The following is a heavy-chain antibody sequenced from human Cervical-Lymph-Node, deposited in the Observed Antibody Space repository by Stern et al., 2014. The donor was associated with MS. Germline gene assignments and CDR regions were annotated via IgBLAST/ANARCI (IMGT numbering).Heavy chain of an antibody. V-gene: IGHV7-4-1*02. CDR3: AIHSYVRFFDH. J-gene: IGHJ4*02. Sequence: MQLVESGSELKKPGASVKVSCKVSGYIFTNYAVNWVRQAPARGLEEMGWIYPNISTYAQGVTGRFYFALATTVNTAYLQINSLKAEDTATYYCAIHSYVRFFDHWGQGTLVTVSS. CDR1: GYIFTNYA. D-gene: IGHD3-16*01. CDR2: IYPNIS.